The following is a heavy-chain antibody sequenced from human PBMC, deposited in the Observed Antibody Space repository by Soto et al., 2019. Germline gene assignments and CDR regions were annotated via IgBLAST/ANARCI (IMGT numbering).Heavy chain of an antibody. V-gene: IGHV3-64*02. CDR1: GFTFSSYA. D-gene: IGHD3-22*01. CDR2: ISTNGGST. CDR3: ARVFYESGGNYYDY. Sequence: PGGSLRLSCAASGFTFSSYAMHWVRQAPGKGLEYVSAISTNGGSTYYADSVKGRFTISRDNSKNTLYLQMGSLRAEDMAVYYCARVFYESGGNYYDYWGQGTLVTVSS. J-gene: IGHJ4*02.